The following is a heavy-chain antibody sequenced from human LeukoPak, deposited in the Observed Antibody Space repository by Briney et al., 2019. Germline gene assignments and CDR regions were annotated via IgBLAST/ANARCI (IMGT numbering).Heavy chain of an antibody. Sequence: GGSLRLSCAASGXSVSSNYMSWVRQAPGKGREWVSVIYDGGSTFYADSVKGRFTISRDNSKNTLYLQMFSLRAEDTAVYYCARDQSTGWFDYWGQGTLLTVSS. J-gene: IGHJ5*01. D-gene: IGHD1-1*01. CDR2: IYDGGST. CDR1: GXSVSSNY. V-gene: IGHV3-53*01. CDR3: ARDQSTGWFDY.